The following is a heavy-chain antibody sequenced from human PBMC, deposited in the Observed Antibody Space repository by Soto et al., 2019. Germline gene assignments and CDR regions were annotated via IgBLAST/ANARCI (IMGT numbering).Heavy chain of an antibody. CDR1: GIVFSDY. D-gene: IGHD3-16*01. CDR2: ISGSGSTI. J-gene: IGHJ5*02. V-gene: IGHV3-11*01. Sequence: QVQLVESGGGLVKPGGSLRLSCAASGIVFSDYMSWVRQAPGKGLEWLSYISGSGSTIYSADSVKGRFTISRDNATNSLYLQLNNVRTEDTAVYYCARLPFPWGWFDPWGKGTVVNVSS. CDR3: ARLPFPWGWFDP.